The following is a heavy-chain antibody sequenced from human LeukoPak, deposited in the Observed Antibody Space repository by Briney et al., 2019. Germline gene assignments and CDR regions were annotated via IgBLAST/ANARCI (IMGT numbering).Heavy chain of an antibody. CDR2: ISAYNGNT. Sequence: ASVKVSCKASGYTFTSCGISWVRQAPGQGLEWMGWISAYNGNTNYAQKLQGRVTMTTDTSTSTAYMELRSLRSDDTAVYYCARGSLYSYPSGVDYWGQGTLVTVSS. D-gene: IGHD5-18*01. CDR1: GYTFTSCG. CDR3: ARGSLYSYPSGVDY. J-gene: IGHJ4*02. V-gene: IGHV1-18*01.